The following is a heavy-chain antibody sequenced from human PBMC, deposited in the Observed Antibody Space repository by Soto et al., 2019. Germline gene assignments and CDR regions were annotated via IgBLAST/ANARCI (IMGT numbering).Heavy chain of an antibody. D-gene: IGHD3-10*01. V-gene: IGHV3-33*01. J-gene: IGHJ4*02. Sequence: GGSLRLSCAASGFTFSSYGMHWVRQAPGKRLEWVAVIWYDGSNKYYADSVKGRFTISRDNSKNTLYLQMNSLRAEDTAVYYCSRDNYYCSGSYYIHFDDWGRRARVTVSS. CDR2: IWYDGSNK. CDR3: SRDNYYCSGSYYIHFDD. CDR1: GFTFSSYG.